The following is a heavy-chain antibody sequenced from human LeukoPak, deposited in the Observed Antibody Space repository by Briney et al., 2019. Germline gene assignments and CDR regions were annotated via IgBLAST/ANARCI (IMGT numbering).Heavy chain of an antibody. V-gene: IGHV4-61*02. Sequence: SETLSLTCTVSGGSISSGSYYWSWIRQPAGKGLEWIGRIYTSGSTNYNPSLKSRVTISVDTSKNQFSLKLSSVTAADTAVYYCARGKDYGILTGYYDAFDIWGQGTMVTVSS. CDR3: ARGKDYGILTGYYDAFDI. J-gene: IGHJ3*02. D-gene: IGHD3-9*01. CDR1: GGSISSGSYY. CDR2: IYTSGST.